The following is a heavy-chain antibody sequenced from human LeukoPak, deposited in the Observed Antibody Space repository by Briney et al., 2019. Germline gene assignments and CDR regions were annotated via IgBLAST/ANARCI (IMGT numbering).Heavy chain of an antibody. V-gene: IGHV3-30-3*01. Sequence: GGSLRLSCAASGFTFSSYWMSWVRQAPGKGLEWVAVISYDGSNKYYADSVKGRFTISRDNSKNTLYLQMNSLRAEDTAVYYCAREAVYCGGDCYFDYWGQGTLVTVSS. CDR2: ISYDGSNK. J-gene: IGHJ4*02. CDR1: GFTFSSYW. CDR3: AREAVYCGGDCYFDY. D-gene: IGHD2-21*02.